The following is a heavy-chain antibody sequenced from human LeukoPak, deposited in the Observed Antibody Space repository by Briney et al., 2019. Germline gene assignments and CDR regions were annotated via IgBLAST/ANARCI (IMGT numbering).Heavy chain of an antibody. CDR1: GFTFSSYA. Sequence: PGGSLRLSFAASGFTFSSYAMHWVRQAPGKGLEWVAVISYDGSNKYYADSVKGRFTISRDNSKNTLYLQMNSLRADDTAVYYCARVAYYDFWSGFRVPNWFDPWGQGTLVTVSS. J-gene: IGHJ5*02. CDR3: ARVAYYDFWSGFRVPNWFDP. D-gene: IGHD3-3*01. V-gene: IGHV3-30-3*01. CDR2: ISYDGSNK.